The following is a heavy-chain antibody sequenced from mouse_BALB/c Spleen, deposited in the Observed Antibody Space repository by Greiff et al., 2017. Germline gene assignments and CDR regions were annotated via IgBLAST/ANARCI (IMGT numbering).Heavy chain of an antibody. V-gene: IGHV5-6-3*01. CDR2: INSNGGST. Sequence: EVHLVESGGGLVQPGGSLKLSCAASGFTFSSYGMSWVRQTPDKRLELVATINSNGGSTYYPDSVKGRFTISRDNAKNTLYLQMSSLKSEDTAMYYCARDQVYFDYWGQGTTLTVSS. CDR3: ARDQVYFDY. J-gene: IGHJ2*01. CDR1: GFTFSSYG. D-gene: IGHD3-2*02.